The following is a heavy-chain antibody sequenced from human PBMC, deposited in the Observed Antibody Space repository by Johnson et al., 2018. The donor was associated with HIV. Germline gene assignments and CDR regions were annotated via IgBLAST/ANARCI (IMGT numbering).Heavy chain of an antibody. V-gene: IGHV3-30*04. CDR1: RFSFSSYA. D-gene: IGHD6-13*01. CDR2: VSYDGSER. J-gene: IGHJ3*02. CDR3: TALWAAAGDAFEI. Sequence: EYLVDAEDCAAQPGRSVKHFYAAARFSFSSYAMHWVRQDPGKGLEWVAVVSYDGSERYYADSVKGRFTISRDNAKNSLYLQMNSLKSEDTAVYYCTALWAAAGDAFEIWGQGTMVTVSS.